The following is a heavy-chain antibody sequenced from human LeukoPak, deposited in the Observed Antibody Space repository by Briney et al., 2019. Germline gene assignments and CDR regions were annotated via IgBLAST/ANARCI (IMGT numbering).Heavy chain of an antibody. CDR2: ISSSSSTI. CDR3: AGDRGTYYYDSSGYVFDY. CDR1: GFTFSSYS. Sequence: GGSLRLSCAASGFTFSSYSMNWVRQAPGKGLEWVSYISSSSSTIYYADSVKGRFTISRDNAKNSLYLQMNSLGAEDTAVYYCAGDRGTYYYDSSGYVFDYWGQGTLVTVSS. J-gene: IGHJ4*02. D-gene: IGHD3-22*01. V-gene: IGHV3-48*04.